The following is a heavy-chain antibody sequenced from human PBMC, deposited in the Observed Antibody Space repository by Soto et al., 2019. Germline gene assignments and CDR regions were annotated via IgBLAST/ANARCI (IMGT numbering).Heavy chain of an antibody. J-gene: IGHJ4*02. CDR2: ISAYNGNT. Sequence: QVQLVQSGAEVKKPGASVKVSCEASGYTFTSYGISWVRQAPGQGLEWMGWISAYNGNTNYAQKLQGRVTMTTDTSKSTAYMELRSLRSDDTAVYYCARGGSNCTNGVCYPGRAVDYWGQGTLVTVSS. V-gene: IGHV1-18*04. CDR3: ARGGSNCTNGVCYPGRAVDY. CDR1: GYTFTSYG. D-gene: IGHD2-8*01.